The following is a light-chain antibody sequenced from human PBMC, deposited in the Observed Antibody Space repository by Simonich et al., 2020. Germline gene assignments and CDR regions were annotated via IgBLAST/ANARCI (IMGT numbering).Light chain of an antibody. J-gene: IGKJ3*01. CDR2: AAS. V-gene: IGKV1-8*01. CDR3: QQYYSYPST. CDR1: QGISSY. Sequence: AIRMTQSPSSLSASTGDRVTIKCRARQGISSYLAWYQQKPGKAPKLLIYAASTLQSGVPSRFSGSGSGTDFTLTISCLQSEDFATYYCQQYYSYPSTFGPGTKVDIK.